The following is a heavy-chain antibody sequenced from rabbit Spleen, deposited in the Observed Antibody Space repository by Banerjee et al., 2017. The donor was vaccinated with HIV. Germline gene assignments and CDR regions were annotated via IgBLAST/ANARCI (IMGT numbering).Heavy chain of an antibody. CDR1: GFSFSSSYW. J-gene: IGHJ4*01. Sequence: QEQLVESRGGLVKPGGSLKLSCTASGFSFSSSYWICWVRQAPGKGPEWIACIYAGSSGSTYYASWAKGRFTISKTSSTTVTLQMTTLTAADTATYFCARGSATMTMVIIGFYLSLWGQGTLVTVS. CDR3: ARGSATMTMVIIGFYLSL. V-gene: IGHV1S45*01. D-gene: IGHD2-1*01. CDR2: IYAGSSGST.